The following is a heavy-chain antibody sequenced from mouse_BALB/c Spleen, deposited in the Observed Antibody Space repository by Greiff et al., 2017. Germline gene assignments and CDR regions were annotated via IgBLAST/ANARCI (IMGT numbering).Heavy chain of an antibody. Sequence: EVMLVESGGGLVKPGGSLKLSCAASGFTFSSYAMSWVRQTPEKRLEWVASISSGGSTYYPDSVKGRFTISRDNARNILYLQMSSLRSEDTAMYYCARGGFITTVGDYFDYWGQGTTLTVSS. CDR3: ARGGFITTVGDYFDY. D-gene: IGHD1-1*01. J-gene: IGHJ2*01. CDR1: GFTFSSYA. CDR2: ISSGGST. V-gene: IGHV5-6-5*01.